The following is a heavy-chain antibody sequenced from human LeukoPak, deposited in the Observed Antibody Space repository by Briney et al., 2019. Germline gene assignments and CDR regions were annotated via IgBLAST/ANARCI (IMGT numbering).Heavy chain of an antibody. D-gene: IGHD6-19*01. J-gene: IGHJ3*02. CDR2: ISYDGSNK. CDR1: GFTFSSYG. Sequence: PGRSLRLSCAASGFTFSSYGMHWVRQAPGKGLEWVAVISYDGSNKYYADSVKGRFTISRDNSKDTLYRQMNSLRAEDTAVYYCAKVRYSSGFHDAFDIWGQGTMVTVSS. CDR3: AKVRYSSGFHDAFDI. V-gene: IGHV3-30*18.